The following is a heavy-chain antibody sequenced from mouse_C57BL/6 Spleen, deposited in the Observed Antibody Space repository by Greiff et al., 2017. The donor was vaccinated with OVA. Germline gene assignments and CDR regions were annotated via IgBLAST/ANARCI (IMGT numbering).Heavy chain of an antibody. CDR3: ARSPSYYSNLKGFDC. CDR2: IRNKANGYTT. J-gene: IGHJ2*01. D-gene: IGHD2-5*01. V-gene: IGHV7-3*01. Sequence: EVQLVESGGGLVQPGGSLSLSCAASGFTFTDYYMSWVRQPPGKALEWLGFIRNKANGYTTEYSASVKGRFTISRDNSQSILYLQMNALRAEDSATYYCARSPSYYSNLKGFDCWGQGTTLTVSS. CDR1: GFTFTDYY.